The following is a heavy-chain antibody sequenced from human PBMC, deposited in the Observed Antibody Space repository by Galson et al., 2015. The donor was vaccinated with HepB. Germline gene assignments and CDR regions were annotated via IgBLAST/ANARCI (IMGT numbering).Heavy chain of an antibody. Sequence: SLRLSCAASGFTFSSYWMSWVRQAPGKGLEWVANIKQDGSEKYYVDSVKGRFTISRDNAKNSLYLQMNSLRAEDTAVYYCVTLPNGLIPEIDYGGTPHLDYWGQGTLVTVSS. V-gene: IGHV3-7*03. CDR1: GFTFSSYW. CDR2: IKQDGSEK. D-gene: IGHD4-23*01. J-gene: IGHJ4*02. CDR3: VTLPNGLIPEIDYGGTPHLDY.